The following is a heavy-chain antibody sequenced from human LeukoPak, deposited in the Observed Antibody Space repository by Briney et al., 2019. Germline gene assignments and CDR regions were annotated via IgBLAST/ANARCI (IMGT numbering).Heavy chain of an antibody. D-gene: IGHD3-10*02. J-gene: IGHJ6*04. V-gene: IGHV3-48*03. Sequence: GGSLRLSCAASGFTFSSYEMNWVRQAPGKGLEWVSYISSSGSTIYYAKSVKGRFTISRDNAKNSLYLQMNSLRAEDTAVYYCAELGITMIGGVWGKGTTVTISS. CDR2: ISSSGSTI. CDR1: GFTFSSYE. CDR3: AELGITMIGGV.